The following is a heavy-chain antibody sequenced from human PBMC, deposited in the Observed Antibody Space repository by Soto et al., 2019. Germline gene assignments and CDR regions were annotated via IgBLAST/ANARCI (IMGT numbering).Heavy chain of an antibody. CDR3: TTDTYYYDSSGYLEVSAFDI. Sequence: EVQLVESGGGLVKPGGSLRLSCAASGFTFSNAWMSWVRQAPGKGLEWVGRIKSKTDGGTTDYAAPVKGRFTISRDDSKNTLYLQMNSLKTEDTAVYYCTTDTYYYDSSGYLEVSAFDIWGQGTMVTVSS. CDR2: IKSKTDGGTT. J-gene: IGHJ3*02. D-gene: IGHD3-22*01. CDR1: GFTFSNAW. V-gene: IGHV3-15*01.